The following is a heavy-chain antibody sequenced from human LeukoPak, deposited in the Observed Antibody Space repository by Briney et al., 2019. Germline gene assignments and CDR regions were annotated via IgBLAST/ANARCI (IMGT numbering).Heavy chain of an antibody. CDR2: INHSGST. J-gene: IGHJ4*02. Sequence: SETLSLTCAVYGGSFSGYYWSWIRQPPGKGLEWIGEINHSGSTNYNPPLKSRVTISVDTSKNQFSLKLSSVTAADTAVYYCAGGDYDILPRLGYFDYWGQGTLVTVSS. D-gene: IGHD3-9*01. V-gene: IGHV4-34*01. CDR3: AGGDYDILPRLGYFDY. CDR1: GGSFSGYY.